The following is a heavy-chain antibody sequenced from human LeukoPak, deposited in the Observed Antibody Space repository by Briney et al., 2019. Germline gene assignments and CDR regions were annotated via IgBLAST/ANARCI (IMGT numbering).Heavy chain of an antibody. D-gene: IGHD2-2*01. V-gene: IGHV6-1*01. Sequence: SQTLSLTRAISGDIVSSNSVTWNWIRQSPSRGLEWLGRTYYRSTWYNDYEVSVRGRITVNPDTSKNQFSLHLNSVTPEDTAVYYCARRLTQYDCFDPWGQGILVTVSS. CDR3: ARRLTQYDCFDP. J-gene: IGHJ5*02. CDR2: TYYRSTWYN. CDR1: GDIVSSNSVT.